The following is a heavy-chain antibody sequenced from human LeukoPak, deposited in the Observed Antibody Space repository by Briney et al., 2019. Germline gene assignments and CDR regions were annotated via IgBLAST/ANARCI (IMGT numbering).Heavy chain of an antibody. CDR1: GFTFNSYA. D-gene: IGHD1-14*01. CDR2: ISGNGGTT. CDR3: ARKDRGFSIDY. Sequence: GGSLRLSCAASGFTFNSYAMSWVRQAPGKGLEWVSGISGNGGTTNYADSVKGRFTISRDNSKNTLYLQMNSLRAEDTAVYYCARKDRGFSIDYWGQGTLVTVSS. V-gene: IGHV3-23*01. J-gene: IGHJ4*02.